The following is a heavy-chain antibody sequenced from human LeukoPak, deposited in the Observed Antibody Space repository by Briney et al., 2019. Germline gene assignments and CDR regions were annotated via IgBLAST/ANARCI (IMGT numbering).Heavy chain of an antibody. J-gene: IGHJ4*02. Sequence: GGSLRLSCAASGFTFSSYGMHWVRQAPGKGLEWVALISYDGSNEYYADSVKGRFTISRDKSKNTLYLQMNSLRAEDTAAYYCAKERSRSWTWTIDYWGQGTLVTVSS. CDR2: ISYDGSNE. V-gene: IGHV3-30*18. CDR3: AKERSRSWTWTIDY. D-gene: IGHD6-13*01. CDR1: GFTFSSYG.